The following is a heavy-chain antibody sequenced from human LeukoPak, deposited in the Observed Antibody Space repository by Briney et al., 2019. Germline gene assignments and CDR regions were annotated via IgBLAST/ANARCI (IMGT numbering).Heavy chain of an antibody. CDR3: ARSSYYYAADAFDI. CDR1: GGSISSYY. Sequence: SETLSLTCTVSGGSISSYYWSWIRQPPGKGLEWLGYIYYSGSTNYNPSLKSRVTISIDTSKNQFSLKLNSVTAADTAVYYCARSSYYYAADAFDIWGQGTMVTVSS. V-gene: IGHV4-59*01. CDR2: IYYSGST. D-gene: IGHD3-10*01. J-gene: IGHJ3*02.